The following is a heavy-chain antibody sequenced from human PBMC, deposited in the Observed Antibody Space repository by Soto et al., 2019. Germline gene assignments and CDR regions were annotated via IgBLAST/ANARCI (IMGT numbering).Heavy chain of an antibody. V-gene: IGHV4-59*08. CDR1: GGSISSYY. Sequence: SETLSLTCTVSGGSISSYYWSWIRQPPGKGLEWIGYIYYSGSTNYNPSLKSRVTISVDTSKNQFSLKLSSVTAADTAVYYCARHSLRGTVSSGANDYWGQGTLVPVSS. D-gene: IGHD6-19*01. CDR3: ARHSLRGTVSSGANDY. CDR2: IYYSGST. J-gene: IGHJ4*02.